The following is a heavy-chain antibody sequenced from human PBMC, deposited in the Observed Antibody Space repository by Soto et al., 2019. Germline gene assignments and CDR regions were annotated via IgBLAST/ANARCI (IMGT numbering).Heavy chain of an antibody. J-gene: IGHJ6*02. CDR1: GFTFSSYS. V-gene: IGHV3-21*01. D-gene: IGHD5-12*01. CDR3: ARQDADIVATITGYCYYGMDV. Sequence: GGSLRLSCAASGFTFSSYSMNWVRQAPGKGLEWVSSISSSSSYIYYADSVKGRFTISRDNAKNSLYLQMNSLRAEDTAVYYCARQDADIVATITGYCYYGMDVWGQGTTVTVSS. CDR2: ISSSSSYI.